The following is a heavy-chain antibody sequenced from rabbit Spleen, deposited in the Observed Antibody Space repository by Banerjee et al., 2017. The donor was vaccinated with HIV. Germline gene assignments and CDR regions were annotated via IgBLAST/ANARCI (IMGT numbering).Heavy chain of an antibody. Sequence: QSLEESGGGLVQPEGSLTLTCTVSGFSFSNGYYMCWVRQAPGKGLEWIGCIGVGGGSTYYANWAKGRFTISKTSSTTVNLQMTSLTAADTATYFCARDLVAVIGWNFNLWGPGTLVTVS. CDR1: GFSFSNGYY. CDR2: IGVGGGST. J-gene: IGHJ4*01. D-gene: IGHD1-1*01. CDR3: ARDLVAVIGWNFNL. V-gene: IGHV1S40*01.